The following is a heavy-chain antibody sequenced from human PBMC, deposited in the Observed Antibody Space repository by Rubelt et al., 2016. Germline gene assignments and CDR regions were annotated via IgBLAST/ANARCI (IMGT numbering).Heavy chain of an antibody. Sequence: QLQLQESGPGLVKPSETLSLTCTVSGGSIGSRADYWWGWIRQPPGKGLEWIGNIYYNGNTYYSPSLKSRVTVSADTSKNQFSRQMSSVTAADTAIYYCARHGGYKPFDYWGQGALVTVSS. CDR1: GGSIGSRADY. CDR2: IYYNGNT. D-gene: IGHD5-18*01. J-gene: IGHJ4*02. V-gene: IGHV4-39*01. CDR3: ARHGGYKPFDY.